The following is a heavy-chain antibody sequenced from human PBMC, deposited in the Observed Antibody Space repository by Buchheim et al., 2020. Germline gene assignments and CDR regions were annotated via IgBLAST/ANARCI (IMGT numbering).Heavy chain of an antibody. J-gene: IGHJ6*04. CDR1: GFTFSSYA. Sequence: QVQLVESGGGVVQPGRSLRLSCAASGFTFSSYAMHWVRQAPGKGLEWVAVISYDGSNKYYADPVKGRFTISRGNSKNTLYLQMNSLRAEDTAVYYCARDHDIMITFGGVSMDVWGKGTT. CDR2: ISYDGSNK. CDR3: ARDHDIMITFGGVSMDV. V-gene: IGHV3-30-3*01. D-gene: IGHD3-16*01.